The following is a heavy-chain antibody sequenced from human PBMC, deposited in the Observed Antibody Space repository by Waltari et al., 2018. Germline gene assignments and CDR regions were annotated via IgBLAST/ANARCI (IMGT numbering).Heavy chain of an antibody. CDR2: TYYRSKWYN. CDR1: GDSVSSHRAA. D-gene: IGHD1-1*01. Sequence: QVQLQQSGPGLVKPSQTLSLTCAISGDSVSSHRAALHWLRQSPSRGLEWLGRTYYRSKWYNGYAVSVKRRITINPDTSKNQFSLQLNSVTPEDTAVYYCARDDDGSHAFDIWGQGTMVTVSS. J-gene: IGHJ3*02. CDR3: ARDDDGSHAFDI. V-gene: IGHV6-1*01.